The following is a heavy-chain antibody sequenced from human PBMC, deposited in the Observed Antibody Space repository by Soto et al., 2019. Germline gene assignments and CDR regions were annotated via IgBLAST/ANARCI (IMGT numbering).Heavy chain of an antibody. CDR3: ARRYGASFDY. Sequence: PSETLSLTCTVSGGSISSYYRSWIRQPPGKGLEWIGYIYYSGSTNYNPSLKSRVTISVDTFKNQFSLKLSSVTAADTAVYYCARRYGASFDYWGQGTLVTVSS. CDR2: IYYSGST. V-gene: IGHV4-59*01. CDR1: GGSISSYY. D-gene: IGHD4-17*01. J-gene: IGHJ4*02.